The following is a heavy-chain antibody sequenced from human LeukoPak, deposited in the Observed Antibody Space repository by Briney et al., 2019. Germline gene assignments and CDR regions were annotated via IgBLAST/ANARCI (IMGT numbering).Heavy chain of an antibody. V-gene: IGHV1-69*04. CDR2: IIPILGIA. D-gene: IGHD4-23*01. Sequence: GSSVKVSCKASGGTFSSYAISWVRQAPGQGLEWMGRIIPILGIANYAQKFQGRVTITADKSTSTAYMELSSLRSEDTAVYYCARTTTVVTGHFDYWGQGTLVTVSS. CDR1: GGTFSSYA. J-gene: IGHJ4*02. CDR3: ARTTTVVTGHFDY.